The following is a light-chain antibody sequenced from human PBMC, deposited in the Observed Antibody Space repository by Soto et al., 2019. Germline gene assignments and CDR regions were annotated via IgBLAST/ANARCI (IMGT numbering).Light chain of an antibody. Sequence: EIVLTQSPATLSVSPGERATLSCRASQTVSSNLAWYQQKPGQAPRLLIYGAATRATGIPARFSGSGSGTEFTLSIRSLQSEDIAVYFCQQYNDWWTFGQGTKVDIK. CDR1: QTVSSN. V-gene: IGKV3-15*01. CDR3: QQYNDWWT. CDR2: GAA. J-gene: IGKJ1*01.